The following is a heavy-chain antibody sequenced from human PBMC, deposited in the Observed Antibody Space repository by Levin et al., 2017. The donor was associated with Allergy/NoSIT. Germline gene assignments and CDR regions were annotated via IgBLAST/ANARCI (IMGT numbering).Heavy chain of an antibody. D-gene: IGHD6-6*01. J-gene: IGHJ4*02. V-gene: IGHV4-34*01. CDR2: ISQSGST. CDR1: GGSFSGYY. CDR3: ARGSVAARLGY. Sequence: SGGSLRLSCAVYGGSFSGYYWSWIRQPPGKGLEWIGEISQSGSTNYNPSLKSRVTISVDTSQSQFSLKLSSVTAADTAVYYCARGSVAARLGYWGQGTLVTVSS.